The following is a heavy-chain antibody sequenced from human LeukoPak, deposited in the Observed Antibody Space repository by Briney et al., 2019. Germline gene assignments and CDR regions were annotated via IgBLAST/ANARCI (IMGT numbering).Heavy chain of an antibody. J-gene: IGHJ4*02. Sequence: GGSLRLSCVASGLNFDDSAMHWVRQAPGKGLEWVSLISADGGSTFSADSVKGRFSISRDNSKNSLYLQMNSLRSEDTAMYYCAKESGKFDYWGQGTLVTVSS. V-gene: IGHV3-43*02. CDR3: AKESGKFDY. CDR2: ISADGGST. CDR1: GLNFDDSA.